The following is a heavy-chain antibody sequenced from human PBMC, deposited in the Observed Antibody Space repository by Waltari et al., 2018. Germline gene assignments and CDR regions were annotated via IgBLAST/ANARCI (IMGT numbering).Heavy chain of an antibody. CDR2: VNPNSGGT. CDR1: GYTFTGYY. CDR3: ARGPSGVVPAAINLNWFDP. D-gene: IGHD2-2*01. V-gene: IGHV1-2*06. Sequence: QVQLVQSGAEVKKPGASVKVSCKASGYTFTGYYMHWVRQAPGPGLEWMRRVNPNSGGTNYAQELQGRVTMTRDTSISTAYMELSRLGSDDTAVYYCARGPSGVVPAAINLNWFDPWGQGTLVTVSS. J-gene: IGHJ5*02.